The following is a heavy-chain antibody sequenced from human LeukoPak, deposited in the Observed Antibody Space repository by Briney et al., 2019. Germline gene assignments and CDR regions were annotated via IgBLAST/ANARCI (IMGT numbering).Heavy chain of an antibody. CDR3: ARDNFDY. J-gene: IGHJ4*02. Sequence: GGSLRLSCAASGFTVSSNYISWVRQAPGKGLEWVSIIYSGGSTFYAGSVKGRFSISRDNSKNTVYLQMNSLIAEDTAVYYCARDNFDYWGQGTLVTVSS. CDR1: GFTVSSNY. CDR2: IYSGGST. V-gene: IGHV3-66*01.